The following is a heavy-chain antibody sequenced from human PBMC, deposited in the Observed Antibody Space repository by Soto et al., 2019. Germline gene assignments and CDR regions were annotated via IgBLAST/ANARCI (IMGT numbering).Heavy chain of an antibody. CDR1: GGPLSDYY. D-gene: IGHD3-10*01. CDR2: VYSSGST. V-gene: IGHV4-59*08. Sequence: PSETLSLTCSVSGGPLSDYYWSWIRQPPGKGLEWIGYVYSSGSTNYNSSLESQATISVDSSTNQFSLKLSSVTAADTAIYYCARLKRITIYDVISAEFYTHAWGKGTPVT. J-gene: IGHJ6*03. CDR3: ARLKRITIYDVISAEFYTHA.